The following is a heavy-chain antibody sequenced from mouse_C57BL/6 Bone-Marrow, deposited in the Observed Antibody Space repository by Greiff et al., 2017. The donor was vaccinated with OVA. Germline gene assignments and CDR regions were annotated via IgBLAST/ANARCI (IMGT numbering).Heavy chain of an antibody. CDR3: ARLDCGSSYGYFDV. CDR2: IRNKANGYTT. Sequence: DVMLVESGGGLVQPGGSLSLSCAASGFTFTDYYMSWVRQPPGKALEWLGFIRNKANGYTTEYSASVKGRFTISRDNSQSILYLQMNALRAEDSATYYCARLDCGSSYGYFDVWGTGTTVTVSS. V-gene: IGHV7-3*01. CDR1: GFTFTDYY. D-gene: IGHD1-1*01. J-gene: IGHJ1*03.